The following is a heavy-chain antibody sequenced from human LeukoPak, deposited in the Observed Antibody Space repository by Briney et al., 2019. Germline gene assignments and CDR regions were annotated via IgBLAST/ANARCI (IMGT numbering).Heavy chain of an antibody. CDR1: GFTFSSYA. J-gene: IGHJ4*02. CDR3: ARAAGDNAANARFDY. CDR2: ISYDGSNK. V-gene: IGHV3-30-3*01. D-gene: IGHD4-23*01. Sequence: GGSLRLSCAASGFTFSSYAMHWVRQAPGKGLEWVAVISYDGSNKYYADSVKGRFTISRDNSKNTLYLQLNSLRDEDTAVYYCARAAGDNAANARFDYWGQGTLVTVSS.